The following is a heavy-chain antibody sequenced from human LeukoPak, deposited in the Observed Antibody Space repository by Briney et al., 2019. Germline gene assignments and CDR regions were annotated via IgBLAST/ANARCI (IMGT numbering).Heavy chain of an antibody. CDR1: GFTFSDCA. J-gene: IGHJ1*01. CDR3: ASRTNSGPPF. D-gene: IGHD3-10*01. Sequence: GRSLRLSCAASGFTFSDCAVHWVRQAPGKGLEWVALISYDGSNKYYADSVKGRFTISRDNSKNTMSLQMNSLRRGDTAVYYCASRTNSGPPFWGQGTLVTVSS. V-gene: IGHV3-30-3*01. CDR2: ISYDGSNK.